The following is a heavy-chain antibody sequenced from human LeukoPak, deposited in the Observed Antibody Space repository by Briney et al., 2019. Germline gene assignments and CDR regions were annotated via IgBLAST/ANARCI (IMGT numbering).Heavy chain of an antibody. D-gene: IGHD4-23*01. J-gene: IGHJ4*02. V-gene: IGHV1-2*02. CDR1: GYTFTGYY. CDR2: INPDSGGT. Sequence: GASVKVSCKASGYTFTGYYIHWVRQAPGQGLEWMGWINPDSGGTNYAQKFQGRVTMTRDTSIRTAYMELSRLRSDDTAVYYCAQSTTVVTLTFDYWGQGTLVTVSS. CDR3: AQSTTVVTLTFDY.